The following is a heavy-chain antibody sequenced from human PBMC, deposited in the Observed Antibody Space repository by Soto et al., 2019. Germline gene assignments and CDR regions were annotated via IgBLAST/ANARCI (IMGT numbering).Heavy chain of an antibody. J-gene: IGHJ6*02. CDR3: ARDRYDFEGMDV. V-gene: IGHV3-53*01. CDR1: GFTVSSNY. Sequence: GGSLRLSCAASGFTVSSNYMSWVRQAPGKGLEWVSVIYSGGSTYYADSVKGRFTISRDNSKSTLYLQMNSLRAEDTAVYYCARDRYDFEGMDVWGQGTTVTVSS. CDR2: IYSGGST. D-gene: IGHD3-3*01.